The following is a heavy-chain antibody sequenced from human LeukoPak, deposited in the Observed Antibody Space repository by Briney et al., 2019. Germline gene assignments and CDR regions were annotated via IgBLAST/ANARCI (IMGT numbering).Heavy chain of an antibody. Sequence: GESLKISCRGSGYSFTSYWIGWVRQMPGKGLEWMGIIYPGDSDATYSPSFQGQVTISADKSLSTAYLQWSSLKASDTAMYYCARLFGYSSGWERHFDYWGQGTLVTVSS. CDR3: ARLFGYSSGWERHFDY. V-gene: IGHV5-51*01. J-gene: IGHJ4*02. CDR2: IYPGDSDA. D-gene: IGHD6-19*01. CDR1: GYSFTSYW.